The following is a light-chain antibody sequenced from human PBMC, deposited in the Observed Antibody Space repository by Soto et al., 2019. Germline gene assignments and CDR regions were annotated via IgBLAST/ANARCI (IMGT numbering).Light chain of an antibody. J-gene: IGKJ4*01. CDR2: DTS. Sequence: EIVLTPSPATLSLSQGARATLSCRASQSVSSYLAWYQQKPGQAPRLLIYDTSNRATGIPARFSGSGSGTDSTLTISSLEPEDFAVYYCQQRSNWPLTFGGGTKVDNK. CDR1: QSVSSY. V-gene: IGKV3-11*01. CDR3: QQRSNWPLT.